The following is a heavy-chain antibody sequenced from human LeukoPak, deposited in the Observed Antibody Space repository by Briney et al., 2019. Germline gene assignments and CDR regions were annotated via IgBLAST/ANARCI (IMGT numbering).Heavy chain of an antibody. D-gene: IGHD3-22*01. CDR1: GGSISSYY. CDR2: IYYSGST. Sequence: SETLSLTCTVSGGSISSYYWSWIRQPPGKGLEWIGYIYYSGSTNYNPSLKSRVTMSVDTSKNQFSLKLSSVTAADTAVYYCARGPGSNYYYDSSGYYYFDYWGQGTLVTVSS. CDR3: ARGPGSNYYYDSSGYYYFDY. V-gene: IGHV4-59*12. J-gene: IGHJ4*02.